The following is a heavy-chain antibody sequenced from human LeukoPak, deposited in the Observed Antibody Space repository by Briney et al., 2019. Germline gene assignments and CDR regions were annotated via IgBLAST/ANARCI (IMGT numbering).Heavy chain of an antibody. V-gene: IGHV3-30*02. CDR2: IRYDGSNK. Sequence: GGSLRLSCAASGFTFSSYGMHWVRQAPGKGLEWVAFIRYDGSNKYYADSVKGRFTISRDNAKSSLYLQMNSLRAEDTAVYYCARPLLLGYCTNGVCETDDYWGQGTLVTVSS. CDR1: GFTFSSYG. CDR3: ARPLLLGYCTNGVCETDDY. J-gene: IGHJ4*02. D-gene: IGHD2-8*01.